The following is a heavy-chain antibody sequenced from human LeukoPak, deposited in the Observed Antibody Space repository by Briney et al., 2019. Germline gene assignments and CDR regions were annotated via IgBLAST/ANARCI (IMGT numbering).Heavy chain of an antibody. Sequence: PSETLSLTCAVYGGSFSGYYWSCIRQPPGKGLEWIGEINHSGSTNYNPSLKSRVTISVDTSKNQFSLKLSSVTAADTAVYYCARASPRSRDSSGYYSHYWGQGTLVTVSS. CDR2: INHSGST. CDR1: GGSFSGYY. CDR3: ARASPRSRDSSGYYSHY. J-gene: IGHJ4*02. D-gene: IGHD3-22*01. V-gene: IGHV4-34*01.